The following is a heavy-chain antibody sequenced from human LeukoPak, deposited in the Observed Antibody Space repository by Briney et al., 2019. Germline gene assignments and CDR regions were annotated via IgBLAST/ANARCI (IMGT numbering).Heavy chain of an antibody. CDR1: GFTFSSYA. D-gene: IGHD3-3*01. Sequence: GRSLRLSCAASGFTFSSYAMHWVRQAPGKGLEWVAVISYDGSNKYYADSAKGRFTISRDNSKNTLYLQMNSLRAEDTAVYYCARDARTGFGVVIADPNWFDPWGQGTLVTVSS. V-gene: IGHV3-30-3*01. CDR2: ISYDGSNK. CDR3: ARDARTGFGVVIADPNWFDP. J-gene: IGHJ5*02.